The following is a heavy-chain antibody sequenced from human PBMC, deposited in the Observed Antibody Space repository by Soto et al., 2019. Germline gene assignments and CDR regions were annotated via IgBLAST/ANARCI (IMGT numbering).Heavy chain of an antibody. V-gene: IGHV3-23*01. D-gene: IGHD4-17*01. Sequence: GGSLRLSCAASGFTFSSYAMSWVRQAPGKGLEWVSAISGSGGSTYYADSVKGRFTISRDNSKNTLYLQMNSLRAEDTAVYYCAKAEDYGDYRQNYFDYWGQGTLVTVSS. CDR2: ISGSGGST. CDR3: AKAEDYGDYRQNYFDY. CDR1: GFTFSSYA. J-gene: IGHJ4*02.